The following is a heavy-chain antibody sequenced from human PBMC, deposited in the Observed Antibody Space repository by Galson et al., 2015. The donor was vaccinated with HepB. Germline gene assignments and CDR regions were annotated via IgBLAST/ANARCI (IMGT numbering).Heavy chain of an antibody. CDR2: INAGNGNT. D-gene: IGHD3-10*01. Sequence: SVKVSCKASGYTFTSYAMHWVRQAPGQRLEWMGWINAGNGNTKYSQKFQGRVTITRDTSASTAYMELSSLRSEDTAVYYCAGETMVRGVIIWFDPWGQGTLVTVSS. J-gene: IGHJ5*02. CDR3: AGETMVRGVIIWFDP. V-gene: IGHV1-3*01. CDR1: GYTFTSYA.